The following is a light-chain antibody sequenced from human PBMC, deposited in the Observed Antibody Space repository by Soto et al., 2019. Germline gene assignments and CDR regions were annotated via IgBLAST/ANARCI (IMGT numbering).Light chain of an antibody. V-gene: IGKV1-5*03. Sequence: DIQMTQSPSTLSASVGDRVTITCRASQTISNWLAWYQQKPGKAPKLLIYRASSLNTGLPSRFGGSGSGTECTLTISSLQPDDFATYYCQQFDSYPYTFGQGTKLEIK. CDR2: RAS. CDR3: QQFDSYPYT. CDR1: QTISNW. J-gene: IGKJ2*01.